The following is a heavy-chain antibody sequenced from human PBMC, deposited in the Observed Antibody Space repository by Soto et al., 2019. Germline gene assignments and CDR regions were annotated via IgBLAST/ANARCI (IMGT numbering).Heavy chain of an antibody. CDR2: IIPIFGTA. CDR3: AIRLTKHIVVVTQDPLFDY. Sequence: QVQLVQSGAEVKKPGSSVKVSCKASGGTFSSYAISWVRQAPGQGLEWMGGIIPIFGTANYAQKFQGRVTITADESTSTAYMELSSLRSEDTAVYYCAIRLTKHIVVVTQDPLFDYWGQGTLVTVSS. D-gene: IGHD2-21*02. CDR1: GGTFSSYA. V-gene: IGHV1-69*01. J-gene: IGHJ4*02.